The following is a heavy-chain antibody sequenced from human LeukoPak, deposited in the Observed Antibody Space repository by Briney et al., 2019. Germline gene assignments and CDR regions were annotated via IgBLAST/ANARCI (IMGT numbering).Heavy chain of an antibody. CDR3: ATGPYGGYYYFDY. D-gene: IGHD6-19*01. J-gene: IGHJ4*02. CDR2: FDPEDGET. Sequence: ASVKVSCKVSGYTLTELSMHWVRQAPGKGLEWMGGFDPEDGETIYARKFQGRVTMTEDTSTDTAYMELSSLRSEDTAVYYCATGPYGGYYYFDYWGQGTLVTVSS. CDR1: GYTLTELS. V-gene: IGHV1-24*01.